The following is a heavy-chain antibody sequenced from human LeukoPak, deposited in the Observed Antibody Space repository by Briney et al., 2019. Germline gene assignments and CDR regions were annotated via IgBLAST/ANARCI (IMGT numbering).Heavy chain of an antibody. V-gene: IGHV4-59*12. CDR3: ARDKADAFDI. Sequence: PSETLSLTCTVSGGSISSYYWSWIRQPPGKGLEWIGYIYYSGSTNYNPSLKSRVTISVDTSKNQFSLKLSSVTAADTAVYYCARDKADAFDIWGQGTMVTVSS. J-gene: IGHJ3*02. CDR1: GGSISSYY. CDR2: IYYSGST.